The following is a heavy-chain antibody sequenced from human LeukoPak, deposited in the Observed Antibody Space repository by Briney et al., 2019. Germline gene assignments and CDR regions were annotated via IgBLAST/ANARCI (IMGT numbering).Heavy chain of an antibody. CDR1: GGSISSSSYY. Sequence: SETLFLTCTVSGGSISSSSYYWGWIRQPPGKGLEWIGSIYYSGSTYYNPSLKSRVTISVDTSKNQFSLKLSSVTAADTAVYYCARGGWLATDAFDIWGQGTMVTVSS. V-gene: IGHV4-39*07. D-gene: IGHD5-12*01. CDR3: ARGGWLATDAFDI. CDR2: IYYSGST. J-gene: IGHJ3*02.